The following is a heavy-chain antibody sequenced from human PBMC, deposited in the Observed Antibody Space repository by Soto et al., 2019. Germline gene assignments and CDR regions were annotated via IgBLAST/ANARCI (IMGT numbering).Heavy chain of an antibody. V-gene: IGHV1-69*13. Sequence: SVNVSCKTSGGAFSTFGISWVRQAPGQGLEWMGGIIPFFGTAEYSQKFEDRITITAGESTNTVYMDLRSLTSEDTAIYYCARTAPMDAGDKYYYDFWGQGALVTVSS. D-gene: IGHD3-16*01. CDR2: IIPFFGTA. CDR3: ARTAPMDAGDKYYYDF. CDR1: GGAFSTFG. J-gene: IGHJ4*02.